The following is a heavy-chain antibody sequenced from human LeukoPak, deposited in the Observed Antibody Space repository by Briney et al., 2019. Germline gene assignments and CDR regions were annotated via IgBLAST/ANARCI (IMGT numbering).Heavy chain of an antibody. J-gene: IGHJ4*02. V-gene: IGHV4-39*01. CDR3: ARSGYSKRGDY. CDR1: GGPISSSSYY. D-gene: IGHD3-3*01. Sequence: PSETLSLTCTVSGGPISSSSYYWGWIRQPPGKGLEWIGSIYYSGSTYYNPSLKSRVTISVDTSTNQFSLKLRSVTAADTAVYYCARSGYSKRGDYWGQGTLVTVSS. CDR2: IYYSGST.